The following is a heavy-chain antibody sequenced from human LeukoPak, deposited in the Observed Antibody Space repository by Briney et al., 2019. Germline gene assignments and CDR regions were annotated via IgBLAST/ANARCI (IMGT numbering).Heavy chain of an antibody. V-gene: IGHV4-59*08. CDR2: IYYSGST. CDR3: ARGSTGPFDY. J-gene: IGHJ4*02. CDR1: GGSISSYY. Sequence: SETLSLTCTVSGGSISSYYSSWILQPPGQGLEWIGYIYYSGSTNYDPSLNSRVTISVDTSKNQFSLKLSSVTTADTAVYYCARGSTGPFDYWGQGTLVTVSS. D-gene: IGHD3-10*01.